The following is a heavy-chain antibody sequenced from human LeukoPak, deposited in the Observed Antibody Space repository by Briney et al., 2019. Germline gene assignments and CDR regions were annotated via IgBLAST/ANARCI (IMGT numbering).Heavy chain of an antibody. D-gene: IGHD2-2*01. J-gene: IGHJ6*02. V-gene: IGHV4-34*01. Sequence: SETLSLTCAVYGGSFSGYYWSWIRQPPGKGLEWIGEINHSGSTNYNPSLKSRVTMSVDTSKNQFSLKLSSVTAADTAVYYCARSCSSTSCQTRYYYYYGMDVWGQGTTVTVSS. CDR2: INHSGST. CDR1: GGSFSGYY. CDR3: ARSCSSTSCQTRYYYYYGMDV.